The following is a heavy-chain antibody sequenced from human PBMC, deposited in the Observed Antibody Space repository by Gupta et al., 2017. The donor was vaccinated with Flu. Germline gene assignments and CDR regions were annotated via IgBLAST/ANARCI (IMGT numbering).Heavy chain of an antibody. Sequence: QVQLQQWGAGLLKPSETLSLTCAVYGGSFSGYYWSWIRQPPGKGLEWIGEINHSGSTNYNPSLKSRVTISVDTSKNQFSLKLSSVTAADTAVYYCARVLNSSGWSTRRKVDAFDIWGQGTMVTVSS. D-gene: IGHD6-19*01. J-gene: IGHJ3*02. CDR2: INHSGST. CDR3: ARVLNSSGWSTRRKVDAFDI. V-gene: IGHV4-34*01. CDR1: GGSFSGYY.